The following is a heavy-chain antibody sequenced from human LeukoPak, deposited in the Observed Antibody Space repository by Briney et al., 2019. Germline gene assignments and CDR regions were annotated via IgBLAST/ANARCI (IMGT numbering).Heavy chain of an antibody. CDR2: INWNGGST. CDR3: ARLYYYDSSGLGDY. Sequence: GGSLRLSCAASGFTFDDYGMSWVRQAPGKGLEWVSGINWNGGSTGYADSVKGRLTISRDNAKNSLYLQMNSLRAEDTALYYCARLYYYDSSGLGDYWGQGTLVTVSS. CDR1: GFTFDDYG. D-gene: IGHD3-22*01. V-gene: IGHV3-20*04. J-gene: IGHJ4*02.